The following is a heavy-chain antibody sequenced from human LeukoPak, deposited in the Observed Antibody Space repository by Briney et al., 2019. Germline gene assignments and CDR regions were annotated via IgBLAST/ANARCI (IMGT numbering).Heavy chain of an antibody. CDR1: GGSFSGYH. CDR2: IYYSGST. Sequence: KTSETLSLTCAVYGGSFSGYHWSWIRQPPGKGLEWIGYIYYSGSTNYNPSLKSRVTISVDTSKNQFSLKLSSVTAADTAVYYCARAGRITMVRDLNWFDPWGQGTLVTVSS. CDR3: ARAGRITMVRDLNWFDP. V-gene: IGHV4-59*01. J-gene: IGHJ5*02. D-gene: IGHD3-10*01.